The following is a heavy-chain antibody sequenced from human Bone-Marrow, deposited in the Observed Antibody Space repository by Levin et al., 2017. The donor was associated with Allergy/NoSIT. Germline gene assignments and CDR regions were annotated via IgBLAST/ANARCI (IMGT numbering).Heavy chain of an antibody. J-gene: IGHJ4*02. CDR1: GGSFSGYY. D-gene: IGHD2-2*01. V-gene: IGHV4-34*01. CDR2: INHSGST. Sequence: SQTLSLTCAVYGGSFSGYYWSWIRQPPGKGLEWIGEINHSGSTNYNPSLKSRVTISVDTSKNQFSLKLSSVTAADTAVYYCARGRYCSSTSCYASFDYWGQGTLVNVSS. CDR3: ARGRYCSSTSCYASFDY.